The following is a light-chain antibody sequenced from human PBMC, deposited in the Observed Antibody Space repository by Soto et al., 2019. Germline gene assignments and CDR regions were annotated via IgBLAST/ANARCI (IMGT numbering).Light chain of an antibody. Sequence: DIQMTQSPSTLSASVGDRFTITCRTSQSVSGWMAWYQKKPGTAPNLLIYKASTLERGVPSRFSGSRSGTEFTLTISSLQPDDSATYYCQQYSDYWTFGQGTKVEV. J-gene: IGKJ1*01. CDR3: QQYSDYWT. CDR2: KAS. CDR1: QSVSGW. V-gene: IGKV1-5*03.